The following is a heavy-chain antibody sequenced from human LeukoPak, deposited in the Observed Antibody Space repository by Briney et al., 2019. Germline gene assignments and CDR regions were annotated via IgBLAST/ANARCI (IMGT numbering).Heavy chain of an antibody. CDR1: GFTFESYA. J-gene: IGHJ4*02. CDR3: AREFGYCSTTSCPLGF. Sequence: PGGSLRLSCAASGFTFESYAMSWVRQAPGKGLEWVSAVSGDGTRKFYADSVKGRFTISRDNSKNTLYLQMTSLRAEDTAVYYCAREFGYCSTTSCPLGFWGQGTPVTVSS. V-gene: IGHV3-23*01. CDR2: VSGDGTRK. D-gene: IGHD2-2*03.